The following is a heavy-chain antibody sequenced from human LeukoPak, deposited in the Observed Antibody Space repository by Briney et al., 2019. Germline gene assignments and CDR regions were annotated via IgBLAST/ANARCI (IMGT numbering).Heavy chain of an antibody. CDR3: ARGGSGSSRLDL. CDR2: INPNSGCT. D-gene: IGHD3-10*01. J-gene: IGHJ5*02. V-gene: IGHV1-2*02. CDR1: GYTFTGYY. Sequence: ASVKVSCKASGYTFTGYYMHWVRQPPGQGLESMGWINPNSGCTNYAQKVPGRVSMTRDTYISTAYMEVSRLRSDDTGVYYCARGGSGSSRLDLWGQGTLVTVSS.